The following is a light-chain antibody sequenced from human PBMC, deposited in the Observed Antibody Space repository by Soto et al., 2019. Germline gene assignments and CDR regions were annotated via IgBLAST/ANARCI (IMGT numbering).Light chain of an antibody. Sequence: MTQSPSSLSAFVGDRVTITCRASQSAGNFLAWYQQKPGQAPRLLIYYISTRATGIPARFSGSGSGTEFTLTINSLQSEDSAVYYCQQHNQWPITFGQGTRLEIK. J-gene: IGKJ5*01. V-gene: IGKV3D-15*01. CDR2: YIS. CDR1: QSAGNF. CDR3: QQHNQWPIT.